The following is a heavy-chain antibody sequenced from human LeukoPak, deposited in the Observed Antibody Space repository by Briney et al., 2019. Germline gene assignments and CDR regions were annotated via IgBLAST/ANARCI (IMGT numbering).Heavy chain of an antibody. Sequence: PSEILSLTCTVSGDSISSTSYFWGWIRQPPGKGLEWIGSIYNSGRSHYNPSLKSRVTISVDTSKNQFSLKLSSVTAADTAVYYCARVRVLYSSNAFDYWGQGTLVTVSS. D-gene: IGHD6-13*01. CDR3: ARVRVLYSSNAFDY. J-gene: IGHJ4*02. CDR1: GDSISSTSYF. CDR2: IYNSGRS. V-gene: IGHV4-39*07.